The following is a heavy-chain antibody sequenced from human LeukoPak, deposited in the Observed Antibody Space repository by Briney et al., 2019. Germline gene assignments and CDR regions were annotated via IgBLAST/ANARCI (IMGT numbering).Heavy chain of an antibody. CDR1: GGSVSSYY. CDR2: IYYSGST. D-gene: IGHD2/OR15-2a*01. J-gene: IGHJ6*02. CDR3: ARHTPENRRNGMDV. V-gene: IGHV4-59*08. Sequence: SETLSLTCPVSGGSVSSYYWSWIRQPPGKGLEWLGYIYYSGSTNYNPSLKSRVTISVDTSKNQFSLKLTSVTAADTAVYYCARHTPENRRNGMDVWGQGTTVTVSS.